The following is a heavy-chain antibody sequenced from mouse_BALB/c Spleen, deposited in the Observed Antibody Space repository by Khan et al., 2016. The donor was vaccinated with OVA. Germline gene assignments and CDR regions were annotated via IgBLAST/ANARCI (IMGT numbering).Heavy chain of an antibody. V-gene: IGHV3-2*02. D-gene: IGHD2-4*01. CDR3: ARTDYYDYDPFPY. CDR1: GYSITSEYA. Sequence: EVKLEESGPGLVKPSQSLSLTCTVTGYSITSEYAWNWIRQFPGNKLEWMGYINYSGNTRFNPSLKSRTSITRDTSKNQFFLQLNSVTTEDTATYYCARTDYYDYDPFPYWGQGTLVTVSA. CDR2: INYSGNT. J-gene: IGHJ3*01.